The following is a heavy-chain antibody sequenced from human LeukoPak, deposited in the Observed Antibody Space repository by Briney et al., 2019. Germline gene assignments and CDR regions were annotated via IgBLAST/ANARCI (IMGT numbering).Heavy chain of an antibody. J-gene: IGHJ4*02. V-gene: IGHV4-38-2*02. CDR3: ARVGFGEFFDY. CDR2: IYHSGST. D-gene: IGHD3-10*01. CDR1: GYSISSGYY. Sequence: PSETLSLTCTVSGYSISSGYYWGWIRQPPGKGLEWIGSIYHSGSTYYNPSLKRRVTISVDTSKNQFSLKLSSVTAADTAVYYCARVGFGEFFDYWGQGTLVTVSS.